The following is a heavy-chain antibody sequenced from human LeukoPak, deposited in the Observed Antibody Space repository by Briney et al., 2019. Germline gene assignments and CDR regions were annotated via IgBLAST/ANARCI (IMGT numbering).Heavy chain of an antibody. CDR2: IKSKTDGGTT. D-gene: IGHD6-19*01. CDR1: GGSISSRNW. V-gene: IGHV3-15*01. CDR3: TTDPRIAVSH. Sequence: GTLSLTCAVPGGSISSRNWWSWVRQAPGKGLEWVGRIKSKTDGGTTDYAAPVKGRFTISRDDSKNTLYLQMNSLKTEDTAVYYCTTDPRIAVSHWGQGTLVTVSS. J-gene: IGHJ4*02.